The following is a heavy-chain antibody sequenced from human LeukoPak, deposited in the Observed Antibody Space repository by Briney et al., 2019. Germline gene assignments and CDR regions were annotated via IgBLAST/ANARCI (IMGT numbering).Heavy chain of an antibody. CDR2: FDPEKGET. J-gene: IGHJ3*02. D-gene: IGHD5-18*01. CDR3: ARVLDSYGPDDAFDI. V-gene: IGHV1-24*01. CDR1: GYTLTELS. Sequence: ASVKVSCKVSGYTLTELSMHWVRQAPGKGFEWMGRFDPEKGETIYAQKFQGRVTITADKSTSTAYMELSSLRSEDTAVYYCARVLDSYGPDDAFDIWGQGTMVTVSS.